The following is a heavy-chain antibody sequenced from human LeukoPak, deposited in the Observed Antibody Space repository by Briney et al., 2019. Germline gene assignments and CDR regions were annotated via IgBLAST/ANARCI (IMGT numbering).Heavy chain of an antibody. CDR3: ARHAGSGFDY. Sequence: PSETLSLTCTVSGGSISSYYWSWIRQPPGKGLEWIGYIYYSGSTNYNPSLKSRVTISVDTSKNQFSLKLSSVTAADTAVYYYARHAGSGFDYWGQGTLVTVSS. V-gene: IGHV4-59*08. D-gene: IGHD6-19*01. CDR2: IYYSGST. CDR1: GGSISSYY. J-gene: IGHJ4*02.